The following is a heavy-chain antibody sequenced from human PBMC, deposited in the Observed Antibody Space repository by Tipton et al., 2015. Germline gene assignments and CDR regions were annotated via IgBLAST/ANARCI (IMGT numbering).Heavy chain of an antibody. J-gene: IGHJ4*02. V-gene: IGHV4-61*01. D-gene: IGHD3-10*01. CDR3: ARGLLLWFGMSDY. CDR1: GDSVSSGSYY. CDR2: ISQRDGP. Sequence: TLSLTCTVSGDSVSSGSYYWGWIRQAPGKGLEWIGYISQRDGPNYNPSLKSRFTISLDTSKNQFSLKLNSVTAADTAVYYCARGLLLWFGMSDYWGRGTLVTVSP.